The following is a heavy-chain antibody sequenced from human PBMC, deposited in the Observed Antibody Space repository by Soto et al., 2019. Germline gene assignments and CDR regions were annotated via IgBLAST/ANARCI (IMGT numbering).Heavy chain of an antibody. D-gene: IGHD6-13*01. CDR2: IYHSGST. J-gene: IGHJ5*02. V-gene: IGHV4-4*02. CDR1: GGSISSSNW. Sequence: SETLSLTCAVSGGSISSSNWWSWVPQPPGKGLEWIGEIYHSGSTNYNPSLKSRVTISVDKSKNQFSLKLSSVTAADTAVYYCARDSRKSTRIAAAGTGNFDPWGQGTLVTVSS. CDR3: ARDSRKSTRIAAAGTGNFDP.